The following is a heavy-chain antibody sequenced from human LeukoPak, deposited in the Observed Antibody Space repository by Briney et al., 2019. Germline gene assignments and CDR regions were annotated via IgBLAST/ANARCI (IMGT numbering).Heavy chain of an antibody. Sequence: GGSLRLSCAASGFTFSSYAMSWVRQAPGKGLEWVSAISGSGGSTYYADSVKGRFTISRDNSKNTLYLQMNSLRAEDTAVYYCAKGRYCSGGSCLLAMVHTNDYWGQGTLVTVSS. D-gene: IGHD2-15*01. V-gene: IGHV3-23*01. CDR3: AKGRYCSGGSCLLAMVHTNDY. CDR2: ISGSGGST. J-gene: IGHJ4*02. CDR1: GFTFSSYA.